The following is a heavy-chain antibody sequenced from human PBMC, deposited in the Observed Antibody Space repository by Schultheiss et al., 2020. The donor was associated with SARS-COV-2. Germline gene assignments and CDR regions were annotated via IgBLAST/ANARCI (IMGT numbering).Heavy chain of an antibody. CDR2: INHSGST. V-gene: IGHV4-39*07. Sequence: SETLSLTCTVSGGSISSSDCNWGWIRQPPGKGLEWIGEINHSGSTNYNPSLKSRVTISVDTSKNQFSLKLSSVTAADTAVYYCASDSTSDDSFGVWGRGTMVTVSS. CDR1: GGSISSSDCN. CDR3: ASDSTSDDSFGV. J-gene: IGHJ3*01.